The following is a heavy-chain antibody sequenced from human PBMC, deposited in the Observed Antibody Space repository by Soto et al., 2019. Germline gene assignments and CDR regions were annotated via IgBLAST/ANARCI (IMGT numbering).Heavy chain of an antibody. Sequence: GGSLRLSCAASGFTFSSYWMSWVRQAPGKGLEWVANIKQDGSEKYYVDSVKGRFTISRDNAKNSLYLQMNSLRAEDTAVYYCARDRGGWGLFKIRQGNWFDPWGQGTLVTSPQ. CDR3: ARDRGGWGLFKIRQGNWFDP. CDR1: GFTFSSYW. CDR2: IKQDGSEK. V-gene: IGHV3-7*03. D-gene: IGHD3-10*01. J-gene: IGHJ5*02.